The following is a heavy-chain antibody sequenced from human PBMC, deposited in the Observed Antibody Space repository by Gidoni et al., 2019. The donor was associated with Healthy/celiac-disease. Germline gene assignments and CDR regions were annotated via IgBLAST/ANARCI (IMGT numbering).Heavy chain of an antibody. CDR1: GFTFSSSG. Sequence: QVQLVASGGGAVQPGRSLRRSCAASGFTFSSSGMHWVRQAPGKGLEWVAVIWYDGSNKYYADSVKGRFTISRDNSKNTLYLQMNSLRAEDTAVYYCARMTSDYVLGYYYGMDVWVQGTTVTVSS. V-gene: IGHV3-33*01. D-gene: IGHD4-17*01. CDR2: IWYDGSNK. J-gene: IGHJ6*02. CDR3: ARMTSDYVLGYYYGMDV.